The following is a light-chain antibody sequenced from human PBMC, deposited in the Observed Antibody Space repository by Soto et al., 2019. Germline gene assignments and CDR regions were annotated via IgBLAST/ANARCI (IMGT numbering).Light chain of an antibody. J-gene: IGKJ5*01. V-gene: IGKV3-11*01. CDR2: DAS. Sequence: EIVMTQFRATLSVSPGERATLSCRASQSVSSYLAWYQQKPGQAPRLLIYDASNRATGIPARFSGSGSGTDFTLTISSLEHEDFAVYYCQQRSNWPITLGQGTRPEI. CDR3: QQRSNWPIT. CDR1: QSVSSY.